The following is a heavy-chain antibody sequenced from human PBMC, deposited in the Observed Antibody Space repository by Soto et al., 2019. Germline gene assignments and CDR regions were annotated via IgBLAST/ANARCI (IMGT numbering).Heavy chain of an antibody. D-gene: IGHD3-22*01. CDR1: AFTFSSYS. CDR3: ARGTHCYDRTYYYYAMAV. Sequence: EVQLVESGGGLVKPGGSLRLSCADSAFTFSSYSMNWVRQAPGKGLEWVSSISSSANYIYYADSVKGRFTISRDNAKDSLYLQMNSLRAEDTAVYYCARGTHCYDRTYYYYAMAVWGQGTTVTVSS. V-gene: IGHV3-21*01. CDR2: ISSSANYI. J-gene: IGHJ6*02.